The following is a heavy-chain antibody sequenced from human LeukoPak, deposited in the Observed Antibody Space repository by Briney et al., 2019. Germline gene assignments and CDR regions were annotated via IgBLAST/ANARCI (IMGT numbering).Heavy chain of an antibody. CDR1: GFTFSIYA. D-gene: IGHD3-22*01. CDR2: ISGSGDST. J-gene: IGHJ3*02. CDR3: ARGLYYYESSGVSFAAFDI. V-gene: IGHV3-23*01. Sequence: GSLSLSFAASGFTFSIYAMNWVRQAPGKGLEWVSGISGSGDSTYYADSVKGRFTISRHNSKNTLYVKMNSLRAEDTAVYYCARGLYYYESSGVSFAAFDIWGQDTMGTVSP.